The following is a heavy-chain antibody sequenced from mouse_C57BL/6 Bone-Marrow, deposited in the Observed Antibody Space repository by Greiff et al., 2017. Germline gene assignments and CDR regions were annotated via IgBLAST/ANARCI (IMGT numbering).Heavy chain of an antibody. CDR3: ARGGYGSSSLFDY. CDR2: INPSNGGT. CDR1: GYTFTSYW. Sequence: VQLQESGTELVKPGASVKLSCKASGYTFTSYWMHWVKQRPGQGLEWIGNINPSNGGTNYNEKFKSKATLTVDKSSSTAYMQLSSLTSEDSAVYYCARGGYGSSSLFDYWGQGTTLTVSS. D-gene: IGHD1-1*01. J-gene: IGHJ2*01. V-gene: IGHV1-53*01.